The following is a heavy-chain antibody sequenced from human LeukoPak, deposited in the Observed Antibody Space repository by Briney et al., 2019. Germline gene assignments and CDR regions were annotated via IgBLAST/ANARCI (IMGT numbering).Heavy chain of an antibody. CDR2: INHSGST. V-gene: IGHV4-34*01. CDR3: ARAYKYIVVVPAAMYWFDP. CDR1: GGSFSGYY. Sequence: SETLSLTCAVYGGSFSGYYWSWIRQPPGKGLEWIGEINHSGSTNYNPSLKSRVTISVDTSKNQFSLKLSSVTAADTAVYYCARAYKYIVVVPAAMYWFDPWGQGTLVTVSS. J-gene: IGHJ5*02. D-gene: IGHD2-2*01.